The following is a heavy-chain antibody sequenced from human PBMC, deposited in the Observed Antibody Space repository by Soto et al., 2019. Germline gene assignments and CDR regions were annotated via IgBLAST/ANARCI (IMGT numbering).Heavy chain of an antibody. CDR1: GFTFSSYG. D-gene: IGHD3-9*01. CDR2: IWYDGSNK. V-gene: IGHV3-33*01. J-gene: IGHJ4*02. Sequence: PVGSLRLSCAASGFTFSSYGMHWVRQAPGKGLEWVAVIWYDGSNKYYADSVKGRFTISRDNSKNTLYLQMNSLRAEDTAVYYCARDSSTYYDILTGKFDYWGQGTLVTVSS. CDR3: ARDSSTYYDILTGKFDY.